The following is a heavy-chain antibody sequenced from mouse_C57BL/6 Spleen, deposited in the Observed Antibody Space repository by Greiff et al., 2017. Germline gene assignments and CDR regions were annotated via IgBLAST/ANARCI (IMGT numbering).Heavy chain of an antibody. V-gene: IGHV1-64*01. J-gene: IGHJ2*01. CDR3: ARRGLGYYGNSGGFDY. CDR2: IHPNSGST. Sequence: QVQLQQPGAELVKPGASVKLSCKASGYTFTSYWMHWVKQRPGQGLEWIGMIHPNSGSTNYNEKFKSKATLTVDKSSSTAYMQLSSLTSEDSAVYYCARRGLGYYGNSGGFDYWGQGTTLTVSS. CDR1: GYTFTSYW. D-gene: IGHD2-1*01.